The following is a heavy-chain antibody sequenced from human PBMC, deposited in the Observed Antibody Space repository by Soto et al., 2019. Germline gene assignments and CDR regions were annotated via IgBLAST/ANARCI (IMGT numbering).Heavy chain of an antibody. D-gene: IGHD3-3*01. CDR2: IYHSGST. CDR3: ARVQDLLGVATFCGMDV. V-gene: IGHV4-4*02. CDR1: GGSISSRNW. Sequence: SETLSLTCAVSGGSISSRNWWSWVRPPPGKGLEWIGEIYHSGSTNYNPSLKSRVTISVDKSKNQFSLKLSSVTAADTAVYYCARVQDLLGVATFCGMDVWGQGTTVTVSS. J-gene: IGHJ6*02.